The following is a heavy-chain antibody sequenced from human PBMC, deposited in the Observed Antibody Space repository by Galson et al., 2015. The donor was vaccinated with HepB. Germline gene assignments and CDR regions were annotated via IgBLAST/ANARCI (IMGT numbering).Heavy chain of an antibody. D-gene: IGHD3-16*01. CDR3: AREPRFYYGMDV. V-gene: IGHV3-74*01. CDR2: IKSDGSNT. J-gene: IGHJ6*02. CDR1: GFTFSPYW. Sequence: SLRLSCAASGFTFSPYWIHWVRQAPGKGLMWVSRIKSDGSNTTYADSVKGRFTISRDNAKNTLYLQMNSLRAEDTAVYYCAREPRFYYGMDVWGQGTTVTVSS.